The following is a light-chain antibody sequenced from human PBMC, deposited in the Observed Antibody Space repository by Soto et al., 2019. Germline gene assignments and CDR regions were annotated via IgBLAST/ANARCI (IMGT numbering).Light chain of an antibody. J-gene: IGKJ2*01. CDR3: QHYGSSPPNT. V-gene: IGKV3-20*01. CDR2: GAS. CDR1: QSVTTNY. Sequence: EIVLTQSPGTLSLSPGERATLSCRATQSVTTNYLAWYQQKPGQAPRLLIYGASIRATGIPDRFSGSGSGTDFTLTISRLEPEDFAVYYCQHYGSSPPNTFGPGTKLEIK.